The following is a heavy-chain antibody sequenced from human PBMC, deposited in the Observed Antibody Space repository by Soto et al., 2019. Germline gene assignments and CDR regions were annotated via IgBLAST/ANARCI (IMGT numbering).Heavy chain of an antibody. CDR3: ARERTSKGGMDV. D-gene: IGHD3-16*01. J-gene: IGHJ6*02. CDR2: IISGGSRV. CDR1: GFTFSNDW. Sequence: VGSLRLSCAASGFTFSNDWMNWVRKGPGKGLEWVSRIISGGSRVSYADSVKGRFAIARDNAKNTLYLEMHSLTAEDTAVYYCARERTSKGGMDVWGQGTTVPVSS. V-gene: IGHV3-74*01.